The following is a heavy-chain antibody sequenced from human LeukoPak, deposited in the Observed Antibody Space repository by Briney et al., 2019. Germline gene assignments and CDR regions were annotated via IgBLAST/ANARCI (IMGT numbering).Heavy chain of an antibody. D-gene: IGHD5-24*01. CDR1: GGSMSSYY. CDR3: ARGSRMATFFSYFDY. CDR2: VYYSGST. V-gene: IGHV4-59*01. J-gene: IGHJ4*02. Sequence: SETLSLTCTVSGGSMSSYYWTWIRQPPGKGLEWIGYVYYSGSTNYNPSLKSRVTMSVDTSKTQFYLKLSSVTAADTAVYYCARGSRMATFFSYFDYWGQGTLVTLSS.